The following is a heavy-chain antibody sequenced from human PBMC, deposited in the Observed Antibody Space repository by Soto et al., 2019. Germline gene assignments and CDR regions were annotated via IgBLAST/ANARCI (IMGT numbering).Heavy chain of an antibody. CDR2: IDPSDSYT. Sequence: PGESLKISCKGSGYSFTSYWISWVGQMPGKGLEWMGRIDPSDSYTNYSPSFQGHVTISADKSIRTAYLQWSSLKASDTAMYYCARHGAAGTDFDYWGQGTLVTVYS. CDR3: ARHGAAGTDFDY. J-gene: IGHJ4*02. V-gene: IGHV5-10-1*01. CDR1: GYSFTSYW. D-gene: IGHD6-13*01.